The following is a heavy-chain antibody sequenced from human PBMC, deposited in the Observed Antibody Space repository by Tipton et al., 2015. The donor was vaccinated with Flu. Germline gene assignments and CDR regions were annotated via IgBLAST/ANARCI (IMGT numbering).Heavy chain of an antibody. J-gene: IGHJ4*02. CDR2: VYYTGGT. CDR1: GGSIGVTTYY. D-gene: IGHD1-26*01. CDR3: ARYGSYFEY. V-gene: IGHV4-39*07. Sequence: GLVKPSETLSLTCTVSGGSIGVTTYYWGWIRQPPGKGLEYIGSVYYTGGTYYNPPPKSRVTISVDTSKNQFSLKVSSVTAADTAVYYCARYGSYFEYWGQGTLVTVSS.